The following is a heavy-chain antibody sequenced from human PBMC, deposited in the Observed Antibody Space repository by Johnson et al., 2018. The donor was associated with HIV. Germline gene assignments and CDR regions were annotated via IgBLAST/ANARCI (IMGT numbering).Heavy chain of an antibody. J-gene: IGHJ3*02. V-gene: IGHV3-30-3*01. CDR2: ISYDGSNK. CDR1: GFTFSSYA. D-gene: IGHD2-21*02. Sequence: VQLVESGGGVVQPGMSLRLSCAASGFTFSSYAMHWVRQAPGKGLEWVAVISYDGSNKYYADSVKGRFTISRDNSKNTLYLQMNSLKTEDTAVYYCTTPAGVVTAIRATYDAFDIWGQGTMVTVSS. CDR3: TTPAGVVTAIRATYDAFDI.